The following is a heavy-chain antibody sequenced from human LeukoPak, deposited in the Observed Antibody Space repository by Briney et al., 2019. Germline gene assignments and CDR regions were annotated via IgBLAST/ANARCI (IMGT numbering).Heavy chain of an antibody. CDR1: GFTFSSYA. V-gene: IGHV3-23*01. J-gene: IGHJ4*02. CDR2: ISGSGGST. Sequence: PGGSLRLSCAASGFTFSSYAMSWVRQAPGKGLEWVSAISGSGGSTYYADSVKGRFTISRDNSKNTLYLLMNSLRAEDTAVYYCARDSVEWYIFDYWGQGTLVTVSS. CDR3: ARDSVEWYIFDY. D-gene: IGHD3-3*01.